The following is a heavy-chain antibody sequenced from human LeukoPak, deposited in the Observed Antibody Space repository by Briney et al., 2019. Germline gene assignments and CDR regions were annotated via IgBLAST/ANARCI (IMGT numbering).Heavy chain of an antibody. CDR3: ARDSEYSSSSGPLLY. CDR1: GFTVSSNY. J-gene: IGHJ4*02. Sequence: PGGSLRLSCAASGFTVSSNYMSWVRQAPGKGLEWVSVIYSGGSTYYADSVKCRFTISRDNSKNTLYLQMNSLRAEDTAVYYCARDSEYSSSSGPLLYWGQGTLVTVSS. CDR2: IYSGGST. D-gene: IGHD6-6*01. V-gene: IGHV3-66*02.